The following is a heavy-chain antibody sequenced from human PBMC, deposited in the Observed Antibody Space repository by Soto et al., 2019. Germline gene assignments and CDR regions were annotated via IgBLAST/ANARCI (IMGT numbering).Heavy chain of an antibody. CDR3: AKDMDRKLTLDY. V-gene: IGHV3-30*18. D-gene: IGHD2-15*01. CDR1: GFPFRSYG. Sequence: QVQLVESGGGVFQPGRPLSLSCVASGFPFRSYGMHWVRQPPGKGLEWVAVISYDGSKKYYPDSVKGRFTISRDNSKNTLYLEMNSPSAEDTPEYYCAKDMDRKLTLDYWGQGTLVTVSS. CDR2: ISYDGSKK. J-gene: IGHJ4*02.